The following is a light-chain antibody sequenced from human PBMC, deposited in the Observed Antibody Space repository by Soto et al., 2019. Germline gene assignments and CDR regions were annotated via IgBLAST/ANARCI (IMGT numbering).Light chain of an antibody. V-gene: IGKV4-1*01. J-gene: IGKJ1*01. CDR1: QIVLYSSTTTNY. Sequence: DIVMAQCPDALAVSLGESAYVYCRTSQIVLYSSTTTNYLAWYQQKPGQPPKLLIYWASTRESGVPHRFSGSGSGTDFTLTISSLQAADVALYYCQQYYRTSWTFGQGTKVDIK. CDR3: QQYYRTSWT. CDR2: WAS.